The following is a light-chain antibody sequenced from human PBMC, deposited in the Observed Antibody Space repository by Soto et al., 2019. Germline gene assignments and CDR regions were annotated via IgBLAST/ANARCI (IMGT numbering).Light chain of an antibody. CDR2: KAS. CDR1: QSISIY. J-gene: IGKJ4*01. V-gene: IGKV1-5*03. CDR3: QQYHSYPFT. Sequence: DIQMTQSPSTLSASVGDTVTITCRASQSISIYLAWYRQTPGKAPKLLIHKASSLESGVPSRFSGSGSGTEFTLTVSSLQPDDFATYYCQQYHSYPFTFGGGTKVEIK.